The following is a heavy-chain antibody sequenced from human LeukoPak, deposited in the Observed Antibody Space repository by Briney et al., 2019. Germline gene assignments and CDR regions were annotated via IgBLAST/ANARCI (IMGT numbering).Heavy chain of an antibody. CDR1: GFTFSNYD. CDR3: AKEGVRNSVIAVADYFDY. Sequence: PGGSLRLSCAASGFTFSNYDMNWVRQAPGEGLDWVSAVRASGDDTFYADSVKGRFTIFRDNSKNILYLQMNSLRAEDTAVYYCAKEGVRNSVIAVADYFDYWGQGTLVTVSS. J-gene: IGHJ4*02. D-gene: IGHD6-19*01. V-gene: IGHV3-23*01. CDR2: VRASGDDT.